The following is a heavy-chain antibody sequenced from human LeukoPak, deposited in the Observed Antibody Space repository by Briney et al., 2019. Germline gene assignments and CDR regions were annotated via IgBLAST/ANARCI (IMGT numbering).Heavy chain of an antibody. Sequence: PSETLSLTCTVSGGSISSHYWSWIRQPPGKGLEWIGYIYYSGSTNYNPSLKSRVTISVDTSKNQFSLKLSSVTAADTAVYYCASLQLGVDYWGQGTLVTVFS. V-gene: IGHV4-59*11. J-gene: IGHJ4*02. CDR1: GGSISSHY. CDR3: ASLQLGVDY. CDR2: IYYSGST. D-gene: IGHD6-6*01.